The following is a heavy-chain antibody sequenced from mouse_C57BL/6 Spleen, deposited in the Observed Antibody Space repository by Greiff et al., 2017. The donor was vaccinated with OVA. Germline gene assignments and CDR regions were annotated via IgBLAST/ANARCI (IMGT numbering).Heavy chain of an antibody. V-gene: IGHV14-2*01. J-gene: IGHJ2*01. CDR2: IDPEDGET. CDR3: ALFPRNFYYFDY. D-gene: IGHD2-1*01. CDR1: GFNIKDYY. Sequence: EVQLQQSGAELVKPGASVKLSCTASGFNIKDYYMHWVKQRTEQGLEWIGRIDPEDGETKYAPKFQGKATITADTSSNTAYLQLSSLTSKDTAVYYCALFPRNFYYFDYWGQGTTLTVSS.